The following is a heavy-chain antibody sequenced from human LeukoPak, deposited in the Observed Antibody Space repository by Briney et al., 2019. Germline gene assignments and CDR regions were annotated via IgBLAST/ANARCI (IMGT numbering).Heavy chain of an antibody. CDR3: ARNDYGSGSHYFDY. V-gene: IGHV3-30-3*01. D-gene: IGHD3-10*01. Sequence: GGTLRLSCAASVFTFSSYAMHGVRPPPGKGREWVVDLPFEGSNKYYADSVKGLFTISRDNSKITLYLQMNSLRAEDTAVYYCARNDYGSGSHYFDYWGQRTLVTVSS. J-gene: IGHJ4*02. CDR2: LPFEGSNK. CDR1: VFTFSSYA.